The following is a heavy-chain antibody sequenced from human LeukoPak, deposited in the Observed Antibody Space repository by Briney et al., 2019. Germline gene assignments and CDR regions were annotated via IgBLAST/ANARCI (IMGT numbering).Heavy chain of an antibody. V-gene: IGHV1-18*01. D-gene: IGHD6-19*01. Sequence: ASVKVSCKASGYTFTSFGISWVRQAPGQGLEWMGWISAYNGNTDYAQKFQGRVTMTKDTSTSTVYMELRSLRSDDTAVYYCARERSGWPPDYWGQGTQVTVSS. CDR2: ISAYNGNT. J-gene: IGHJ4*02. CDR1: GYTFTSFG. CDR3: ARERSGWPPDY.